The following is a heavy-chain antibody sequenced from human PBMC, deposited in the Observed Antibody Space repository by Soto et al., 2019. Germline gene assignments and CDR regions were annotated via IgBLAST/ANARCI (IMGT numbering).Heavy chain of an antibody. J-gene: IGHJ6*02. CDR1: AYTFTSYG. V-gene: IGHV1-18*04. D-gene: IGHD4-17*01. CDR2: ISANNGNT. CDR3: ARDRPTTVTKYNYYGLDV. Sequence: QVQLVQSGAEVKKPGASVKVSCKASAYTFTSYGITWVRQAPGQGLEWMGWISANNGNTNYAQKVQGRVTMTTDTSTSTAYMELRSLRSDDTGVYYCARDRPTTVTKYNYYGLDVWSQGTTVTVSS.